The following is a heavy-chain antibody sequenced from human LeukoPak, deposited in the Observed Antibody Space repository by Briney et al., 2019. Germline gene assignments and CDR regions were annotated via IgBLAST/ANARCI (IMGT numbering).Heavy chain of an antibody. V-gene: IGHV3-21*01. CDR1: GFIFSSYS. J-gene: IGHJ4*02. D-gene: IGHD3-16*02. Sequence: PGTSLRLSCAASGFIFSSYSMNWVRQAPGKGLEWVSSISSSSYIYYADSVKGRFTISRDNAKNSLYLQMNSLRAEDTAVYYCLPYYDYVWGSYRSTLDYWGQGTLVTVSS. CDR2: ISSSSYI. CDR3: LPYYDYVWGSYRSTLDY.